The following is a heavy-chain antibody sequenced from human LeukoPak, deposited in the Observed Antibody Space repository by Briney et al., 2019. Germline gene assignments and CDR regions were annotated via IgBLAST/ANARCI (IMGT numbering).Heavy chain of an antibody. CDR1: GFIFNTYA. CDR2: IRGSGEST. CDR3: ARLNLGSVY. J-gene: IGHJ4*02. Sequence: PGGSLRLSCAASGFIFNTYAMSWVRQAPGKGLEWVSTIRGSGESTHYADSVQGRFTISRDNAKNSLYLQMNSLRAEDTAVYYCARLNLGSVYWGQGTLVTVSS. D-gene: IGHD7-27*01. V-gene: IGHV3-23*01.